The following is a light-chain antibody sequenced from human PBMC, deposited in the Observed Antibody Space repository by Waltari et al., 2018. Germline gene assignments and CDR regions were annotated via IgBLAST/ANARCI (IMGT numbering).Light chain of an antibody. CDR1: QGIRND. CDR3: QQTSSTPPYT. J-gene: IGKJ2*01. CDR2: VAS. Sequence: IQMTQSPSSLSASVGDRVTITCRASQGIRNDLGWYQQKPGKAPKLLIYVASSLQSGVPSRFSGSGSGTDFTLTISSLQSEDFATYYCQQTSSTPPYTFGQGTKLEIK. V-gene: IGKV1-39*01.